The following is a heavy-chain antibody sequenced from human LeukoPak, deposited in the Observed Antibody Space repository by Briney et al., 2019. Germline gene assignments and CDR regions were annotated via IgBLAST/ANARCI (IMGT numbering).Heavy chain of an antibody. CDR2: IKQDGSDK. CDR3: ARGPNYYGSGSYHDY. J-gene: IGHJ4*02. CDR1: GFTFSSYW. D-gene: IGHD3-10*01. V-gene: IGHV3-7*01. Sequence: GGSLRLSCAASGFTFSSYWLSWVRQAPGRGLEWVANIKQDGSDKYYVDSVRGRFTISRDNAKNSLYLQMNSLRAEDTAVYYCARGPNYYGSGSYHDYWGQGTLVTVSS.